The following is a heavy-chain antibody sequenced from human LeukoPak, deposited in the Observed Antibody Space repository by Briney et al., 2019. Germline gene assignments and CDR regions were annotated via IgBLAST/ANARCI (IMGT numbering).Heavy chain of an antibody. J-gene: IGHJ4*02. D-gene: IGHD3-22*01. CDR2: IYHTGST. CDR1: GGSISSGGYS. V-gene: IGHV4-30-2*01. Sequence: SETLSLTCTVSGGSISSGGYSWSWFRQPPGKGLEWIGYIYHTGSTYYNPSLKSRVTISADRSKNQFSLKLSSVTAADTAVYYCARHSFDYYDSSGYYFYFDYWGQGTLVTVSS. CDR3: ARHSFDYYDSSGYYFYFDY.